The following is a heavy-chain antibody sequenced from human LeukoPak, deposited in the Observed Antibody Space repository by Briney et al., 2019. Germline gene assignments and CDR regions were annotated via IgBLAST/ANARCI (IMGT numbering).Heavy chain of an antibody. V-gene: IGHV1-69*04. J-gene: IGHJ4*02. CDR3: ARVPSYYDSSGSDY. CDR2: IIPILGIA. Sequence: ASVKVSCKASGGTFSSYAISWVRQAPGQGLKWMGRIIPILGIANYAQKFQGRVTITADKSTSTAYMELSSLRSEDTAVYYCARVPSYYDSSGSDYWGQGTLVTVSS. D-gene: IGHD3-22*01. CDR1: GGTFSSYA.